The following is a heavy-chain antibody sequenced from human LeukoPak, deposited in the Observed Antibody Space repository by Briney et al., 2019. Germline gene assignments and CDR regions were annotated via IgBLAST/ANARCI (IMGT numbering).Heavy chain of an antibody. D-gene: IGHD1-14*01. V-gene: IGHV3-53*01. CDR1: GLSVSSNY. Sequence: PGGSLRLSCAASGLSVSSNYMNWVRQAPGKGLEWVSVIYSGGSTYYADSVKGRFTISRDNSKNTLYLQMNSLRAEDTAVYYCARARGISPFEYWGQGTLVTVSS. CDR3: ARARGISPFEY. J-gene: IGHJ4*02. CDR2: IYSGGST.